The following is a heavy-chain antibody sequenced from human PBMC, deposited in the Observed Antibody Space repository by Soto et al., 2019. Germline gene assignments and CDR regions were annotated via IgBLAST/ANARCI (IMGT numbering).Heavy chain of an antibody. J-gene: IGHJ5*01. V-gene: IGHV4-61*01. D-gene: IGHD6-19*01. Sequence: QVQLQESGPGLVKPSGTLSLTCSVSGDSVSSDSYYWTWIRQPPGQTLEWVGFILSSGGTTTNPSLRRRLSMSVDTSKNQFSMRLTSVTAADTGVYFCAKGFSSGLYVDSWGRGAQVTVSS. CDR1: GDSVSSDSYY. CDR3: AKGFSSGLYVDS. CDR2: ILSSGGT.